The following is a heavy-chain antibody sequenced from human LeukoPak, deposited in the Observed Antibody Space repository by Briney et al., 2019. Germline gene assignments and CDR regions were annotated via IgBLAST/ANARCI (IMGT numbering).Heavy chain of an antibody. CDR2: TSNDGSNK. CDR3: AKDADTATIIYWYFDL. V-gene: IGHV3-30*18. J-gene: IGHJ2*01. CDR1: GFTLTTYG. Sequence: PGGSLRLSCAASGFTLTTYGMNWVRQAPGKGLEWVGVTSNDGSNKHYANSVKGRFTISRDNSKNTLFLQMSSLRPEDTAVYYCAKDADTATIIYWYFDLWGRGTLVTVSS. D-gene: IGHD5-18*01.